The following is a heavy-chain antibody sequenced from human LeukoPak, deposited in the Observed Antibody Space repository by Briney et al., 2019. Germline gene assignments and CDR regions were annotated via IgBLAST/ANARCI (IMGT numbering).Heavy chain of an antibody. CDR2: ISSYNGDP. V-gene: IGHV1-18*01. CDR1: GYTFTTYG. J-gene: IGHJ6*03. D-gene: IGHD1/OR15-1a*01. CDR3: ARDRVRRNTWPSPSSQYFYMDF. Sequence: ASLKVSCRSSGYTFTTYGISWGRQSPGQGLEWMGWISSYNGDPIYEQKLQGRVTMTTDTSTNTAYMDLRSLRSDDTAVYYCARDRVRRNTWPSPSSQYFYMDFWGKGTTVTVSS.